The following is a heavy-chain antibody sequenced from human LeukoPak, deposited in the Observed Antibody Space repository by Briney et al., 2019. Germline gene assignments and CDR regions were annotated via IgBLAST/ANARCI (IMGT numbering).Heavy chain of an antibody. J-gene: IGHJ4*02. D-gene: IGHD3-3*01. Sequence: PGGSWRLSCAASGFTFSSFSMNWVRQAPGRGLEWVSSISISSSYIYYADSVKGRFTISRDNAKNSLYLQMNSLRAEDTAVYYCARDLGTIFGVVIRTLDYWGQGTLVTVSS. CDR2: ISISSSYI. V-gene: IGHV3-21*01. CDR1: GFTFSSFS. CDR3: ARDLGTIFGVVIRTLDY.